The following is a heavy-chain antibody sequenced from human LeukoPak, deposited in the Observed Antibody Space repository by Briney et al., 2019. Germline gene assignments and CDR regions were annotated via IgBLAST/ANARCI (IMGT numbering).Heavy chain of an antibody. CDR3: ARDPGRISRPAYFDY. CDR2: ISYDGSNK. V-gene: IGHV3-30-3*01. CDR1: GFTFSSYA. D-gene: IGHD1-26*01. Sequence: GGSLRLSCAASGFTFSSYAMHWVRQAPGKGLEWVAVISYDGSNKYYADSVKGRFTISRDNSKNTLYLQMNSLRAEDTAVYYCARDPGRISRPAYFDYWGQGTLVTVSS. J-gene: IGHJ4*02.